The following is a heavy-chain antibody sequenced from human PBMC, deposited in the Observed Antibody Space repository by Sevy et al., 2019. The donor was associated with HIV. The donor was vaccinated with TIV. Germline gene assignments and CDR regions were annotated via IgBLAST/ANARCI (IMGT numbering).Heavy chain of an antibody. Sequence: GSLRLSCAASGFTFSSYGMHWVRQAPGKGLEWVAVISYDGSNKYYADSVKGRFTISRDNSKNTLYLQMNSLRAEDTTVYYCAKDFYGSGSYYYYYYGMDVWGQGTTVTVSS. CDR3: AKDFYGSGSYYYYYYGMDV. CDR2: ISYDGSNK. J-gene: IGHJ6*02. CDR1: GFTFSSYG. D-gene: IGHD3-10*01. V-gene: IGHV3-30*18.